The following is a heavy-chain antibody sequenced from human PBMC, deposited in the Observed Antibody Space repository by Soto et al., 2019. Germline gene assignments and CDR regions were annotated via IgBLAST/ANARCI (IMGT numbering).Heavy chain of an antibody. CDR2: INPDGRSI. CDR3: ARAGSYRFDY. V-gene: IGHV3-74*01. CDR1: GFTFSSYW. J-gene: IGHJ4*01. Sequence: EVQLVESGGGLVQPGGSLRLSCAASGFTFSSYWMHWVRQAPGKGLAWVSRINPDGRSISDADSVKGRFTISRDNAKNTLYLTMNSLTTEDTAVYYCARAGSYRFDYWGHGTLVTVSS. D-gene: IGHD3-10*01.